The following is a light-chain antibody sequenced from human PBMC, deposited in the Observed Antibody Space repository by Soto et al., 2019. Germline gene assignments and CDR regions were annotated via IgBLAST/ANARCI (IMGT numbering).Light chain of an antibody. V-gene: IGKV1-39*01. J-gene: IGKJ1*01. Sequence: DIQMTQSPTSLSASVGDRVTITCRASQNIRSYLNWYQQIPGKAPNLLIYATSILQTGVPSRFSGSGTGTDFTLTINGLQPEDFATYYCQQGYTTRWTFGQGTEVEIK. CDR2: ATS. CDR3: QQGYTTRWT. CDR1: QNIRSY.